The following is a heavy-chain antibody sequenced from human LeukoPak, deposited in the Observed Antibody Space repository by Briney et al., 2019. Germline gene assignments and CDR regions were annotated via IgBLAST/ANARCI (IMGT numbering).Heavy chain of an antibody. CDR3: ARVPFPYYYDSSGYEDGMDV. J-gene: IGHJ6*02. D-gene: IGHD3-22*01. V-gene: IGHV4-59*12. CDR2: ISNSGNP. CDR1: GGSITSYY. Sequence: SETLSLTCTVSGGSITSYYWSWIRQFPGKGLEWIGYISNSGNPDYNPPLKSRVTISVDTSKNQFSLKLSSVTAADTAVYYCARVPFPYYYDSSGYEDGMDVWGQGTTVTVSS.